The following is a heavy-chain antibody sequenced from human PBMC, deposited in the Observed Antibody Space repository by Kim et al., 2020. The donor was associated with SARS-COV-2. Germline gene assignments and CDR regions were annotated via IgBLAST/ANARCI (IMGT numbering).Heavy chain of an antibody. CDR3: AKDMILDGVTSWYFDL. CDR2: ISGSGGST. J-gene: IGHJ2*01. Sequence: GGSLRLSCAASGFTFSSYAMSWVRQAPGKGLEWVSAISGSGGSTYYADSVKGRFTISRDNSKNTLYLQMNSLRAEDTAVYYCAKDMILDGVTSWYFDLWGRGTPVTLSS. D-gene: IGHD1-26*01. V-gene: IGHV3-23*01. CDR1: GFTFSSYA.